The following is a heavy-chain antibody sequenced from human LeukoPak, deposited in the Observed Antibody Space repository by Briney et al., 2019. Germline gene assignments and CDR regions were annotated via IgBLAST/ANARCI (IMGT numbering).Heavy chain of an antibody. V-gene: IGHV4-59*01. D-gene: IGHD6-19*01. CDR3: ARAHSSGWPHMFDP. CDR2: IYYSGST. CDR1: GGSISTYS. Sequence: SETLSLTCTVSGGSISTYSWTWIRQPPGKGLEWIGNIYYSGSTNYNPSLKSRVTISIDTSKDQFSLKVSSVTAADTAVYYCARAHSSGWPHMFDPWGQGTLVTVPS. J-gene: IGHJ5*02.